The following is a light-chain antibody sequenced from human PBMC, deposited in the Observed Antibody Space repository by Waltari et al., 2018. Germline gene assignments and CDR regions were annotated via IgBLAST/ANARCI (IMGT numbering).Light chain of an antibody. V-gene: IGKV4-1*01. J-gene: IGKJ2*01. CDR3: QQYYGSPPYT. CDR1: QSILYSSSNMNY. CDR2: WAA. Sequence: DIVMTQSPDSLAVSLGERATINCKSSQSILYSSSNMNYLAWSQQKPGQPPKLPIYWAATRESGVPDRFGGSGSGTDFTLTISSLQAEDVAVYYCQQYYGSPPYTFGQGTKLEIK.